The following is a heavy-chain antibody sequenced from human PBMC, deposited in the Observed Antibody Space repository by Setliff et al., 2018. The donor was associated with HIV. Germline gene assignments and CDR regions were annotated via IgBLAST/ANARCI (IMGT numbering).Heavy chain of an antibody. D-gene: IGHD2-2*01. CDR1: GGSFSGYY. CDR3: VTSSSWSSRLNF. Sequence: SETLSLTCAVYGGSFSGYYWSWIRQPPGKGLEWIGEINHSGSTYYNPSLKSRVTISVDTSKNQFSLKLTSVTAADTAVYYCVTSSSWSSRLNFWGPGMLVTVSS. CDR2: INHSGST. V-gene: IGHV4-34*01. J-gene: IGHJ4*02.